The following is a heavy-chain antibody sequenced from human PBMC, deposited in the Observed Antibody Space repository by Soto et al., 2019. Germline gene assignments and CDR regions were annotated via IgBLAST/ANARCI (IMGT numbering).Heavy chain of an antibody. D-gene: IGHD6-19*01. V-gene: IGHV4-39*02. CDR3: ARRSHLAVAPT. J-gene: IGHJ4*02. CDR2: FYYDGRT. CDR1: GASFSDANYY. Sequence: PSETLSLTCIVSGASFSDANYYWVWIRQPPGEGLEWIGSFYYDGRTYYNASLKSRVTISVDTSKNHFSLMLTSVTAADTAVYYCARRSHLAVAPTWGQGTLVTVSS.